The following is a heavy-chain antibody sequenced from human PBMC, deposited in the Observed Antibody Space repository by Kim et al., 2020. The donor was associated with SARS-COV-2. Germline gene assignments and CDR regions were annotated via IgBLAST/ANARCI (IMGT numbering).Heavy chain of an antibody. J-gene: IGHJ5*01. CDR3: ARPSGLQGGWFDS. D-gene: IGHD3-10*01. Sequence: GESLKISCRASGYSFDNYWIAWVRQVPGKGLEWVGNIFPDDSDARYSPSFQGQVIISADKSVNIAYLQLTNLKASDSAIYFCARPSGLQGGWFDSWGQGTLVAVSS. CDR2: IFPDDSDA. CDR1: GYSFDNYW. V-gene: IGHV5-51*01.